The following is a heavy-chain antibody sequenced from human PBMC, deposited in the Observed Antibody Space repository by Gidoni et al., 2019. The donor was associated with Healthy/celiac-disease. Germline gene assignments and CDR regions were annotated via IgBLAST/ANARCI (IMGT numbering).Heavy chain of an antibody. J-gene: IGHJ4*02. V-gene: IGHV4-34*01. CDR2: INHSGST. CDR1: GGSFSGYY. D-gene: IGHD3-10*01. CDR3: ARGGRFREFVDY. Sequence: QVQLQQWGAGLLKPSETLSLTCAVYGGSFSGYYWSWIRQPPGKGLEWIGEINHSGSTNYNPSLKSRVTISVDTSKNQFSLKLSSVTAADTAVYYCARGGRFREFVDYWGQGTLVTVSS.